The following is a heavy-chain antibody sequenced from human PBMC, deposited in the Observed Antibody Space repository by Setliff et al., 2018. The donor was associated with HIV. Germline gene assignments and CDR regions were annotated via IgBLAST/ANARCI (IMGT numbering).Heavy chain of an antibody. CDR2: IIPIIGIA. CDR1: GGTFSNYA. Sequence: VASVKVSCKASGGTFSNYAINWVRQAPGQGLEWMGGIIPIIGIASYAQKFRGRVTITADKSTSTAYMELSSLRSEDTAVYYCARGWTVPGLLKNDAFDIWGQGTMVTVS. D-gene: IGHD4-4*01. J-gene: IGHJ3*02. V-gene: IGHV1-69*10. CDR3: ARGWTVPGLLKNDAFDI.